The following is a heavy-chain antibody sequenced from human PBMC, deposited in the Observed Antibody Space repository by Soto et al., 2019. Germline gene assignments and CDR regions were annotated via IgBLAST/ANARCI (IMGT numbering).Heavy chain of an antibody. V-gene: IGHV4-34*01. D-gene: IGHD3-10*01. Sequence: SETLSLTCAVYGGSFSGHYWSWIRQSPGKGLEWIGEISHSGVTTYNPSLKSRVTMSVDKSKNQFSLRLSSVTAADTAVYYCARFLVKSRRGLRQDFNYGFDVWGQGTTVTASS. CDR2: ISHSGVT. CDR3: ARFLVKSRRGLRQDFNYGFDV. CDR1: GGSFSGHY. J-gene: IGHJ6*02.